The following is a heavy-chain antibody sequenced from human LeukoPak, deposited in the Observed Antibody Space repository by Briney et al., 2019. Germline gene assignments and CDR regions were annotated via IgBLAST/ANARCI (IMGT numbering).Heavy chain of an antibody. D-gene: IGHD3-22*01. CDR3: ARRNTYYDTSGYYYYFDL. V-gene: IGHV1-3*01. CDR2: INGGDGIT. CDR1: GYTFTSYA. Sequence: GASVKVSCKASGYTFTSYAMHWVRQAPGQGLEWMGWINGGDGITKYSPRFQGRVTFTRDSSASTANMELSSLTSADTAVYYCARRNTYYDTSGYYYYFDLWGQGTLVTVSS. J-gene: IGHJ4*02.